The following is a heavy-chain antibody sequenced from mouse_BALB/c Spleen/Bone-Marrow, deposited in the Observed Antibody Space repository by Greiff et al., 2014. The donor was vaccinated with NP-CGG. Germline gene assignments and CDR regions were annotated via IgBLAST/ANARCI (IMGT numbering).Heavy chain of an antibody. Sequence: VKLMESGAELARPGASVKLSCKASGYTFTDYYINWVKQRTGQGLEWIGEIYPRSGNTYYNEKFKGKATLTADKSSSTAYMQLSSLTSEDSAVYFCARDWDYYAMDYWGQGTSVTVSS. J-gene: IGHJ4*01. D-gene: IGHD4-1*01. CDR3: ARDWDYYAMDY. V-gene: IGHV1-77*01. CDR1: GYTFTDYY. CDR2: IYPRSGNT.